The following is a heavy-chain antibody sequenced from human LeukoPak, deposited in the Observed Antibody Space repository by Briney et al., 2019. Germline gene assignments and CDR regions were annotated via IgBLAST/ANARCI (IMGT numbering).Heavy chain of an antibody. D-gene: IGHD5-18*01. CDR2: ISSSSSYI. Sequence: PGGSLRLSCAASGFTFSSYSMNWVRQAPGNGLEWVSSISSSSSYIYYADSVKGRFTISRDNAKNSLYLQMNSLRAEDTAVYYCARDRRIQLWDYYFDYWGQGTLVTVSS. CDR1: GFTFSSYS. CDR3: ARDRRIQLWDYYFDY. J-gene: IGHJ4*02. V-gene: IGHV3-21*01.